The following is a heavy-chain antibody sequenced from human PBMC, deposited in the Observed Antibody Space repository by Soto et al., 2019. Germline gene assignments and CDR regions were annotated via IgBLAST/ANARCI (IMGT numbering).Heavy chain of an antibody. CDR3: RKDLGVNMVVKGGGGLDA. V-gene: IGHV3-23*01. D-gene: IGHD2-15*01. CDR1: GFTFSDYD. CDR2: ISETGGTT. Sequence: EVQLLESGGALVQPGGSLSLSCAASGFTFSDYDMTWVRQAPGKGLEWVSIISETGGTTYYADSVKGGFTISRDNSKNPLHRQSKAMKADYTAVYFWRKDLGVNMVVKGGGGLDAWGRGTLVTVSS. J-gene: IGHJ5*02.